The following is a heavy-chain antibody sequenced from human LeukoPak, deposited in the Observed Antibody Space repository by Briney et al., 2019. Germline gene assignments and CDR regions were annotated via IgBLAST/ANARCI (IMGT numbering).Heavy chain of an antibody. CDR2: INHSGST. CDR3: ARRGDIVVVPAASPRSYGMDV. CDR1: GGSFSGYY. J-gene: IGHJ6*02. Sequence: LSETLSLTCAVYGGSFSGYYWSWIRQPPGKGLEWIGEINHSGSTNYNPSLKSRVTISVDTSKNQFSLKLSSVTAADTAVYYCARRGDIVVVPAASPRSYGMDVWGQGTTVTVSS. V-gene: IGHV4-34*01. D-gene: IGHD2-2*01.